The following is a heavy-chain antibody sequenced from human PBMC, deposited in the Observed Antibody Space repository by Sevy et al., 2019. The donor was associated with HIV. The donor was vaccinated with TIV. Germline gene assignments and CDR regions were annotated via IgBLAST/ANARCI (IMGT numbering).Heavy chain of an antibody. V-gene: IGHV3-30-3*01. CDR3: VRETTMLPRGAFDF. D-gene: IGHD3-10*01. CDR1: GFTFSSYP. Sequence: GGSLRLSCAASGFTFSSYPMHWVRQAPGMGLEWVSFISFDGTDKYYADSVKGRFTITRDNSKNTLFLQMNSLRAEDTAFYYCVRETTMLPRGAFDFWGQGTMVTVSS. J-gene: IGHJ3*01. CDR2: ISFDGTDK.